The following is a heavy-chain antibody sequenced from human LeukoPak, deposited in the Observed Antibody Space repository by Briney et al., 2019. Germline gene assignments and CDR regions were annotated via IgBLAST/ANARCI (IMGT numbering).Heavy chain of an antibody. J-gene: IGHJ4*02. V-gene: IGHV3-33*01. CDR3: ATPQGSSGWSYFDY. D-gene: IGHD6-19*01. CDR1: GFTFSSYG. Sequence: GGSLRLSCAASGFTFSSYGMHWVRQAPGKGLEWVAVIWYDGSNKYYADSVKGRFTISRDNSKNTLYLQMNSLRAEDTAVYYCATPQGSSGWSYFDYWGQGTLVTVSS. CDR2: IWYDGSNK.